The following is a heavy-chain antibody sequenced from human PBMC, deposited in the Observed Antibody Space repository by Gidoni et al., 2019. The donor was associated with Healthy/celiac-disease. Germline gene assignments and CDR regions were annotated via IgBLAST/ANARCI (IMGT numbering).Heavy chain of an antibody. CDR1: GGSISSYY. CDR2: IYYSGST. V-gene: IGHV4-59*01. J-gene: IGHJ5*02. Sequence: QVQLQESGPGLVKPSETLSLTCTVSGGSISSYYWSWIRQPPGKGLEWIGYIYYSGSTNYNPSLKSRVTISVDTSKNQFSLKLSSVTAADTAVYYCARAQGYCSGGSCYRRWFDPWGQGTLVTVSS. CDR3: ARAQGYCSGGSCYRRWFDP. D-gene: IGHD2-15*01.